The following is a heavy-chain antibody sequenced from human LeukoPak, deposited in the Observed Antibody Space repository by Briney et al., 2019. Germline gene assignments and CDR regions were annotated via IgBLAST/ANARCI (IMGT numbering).Heavy chain of an antibody. D-gene: IGHD6-6*01. Sequence: ASVKVSCKASGYTFTGYYMHWVRQAPGQGLEWMGWINPNSGGTNYAQKFQGRVTMTRDTSISTAYMELSRLRSDDTAVYYCARVQGDSSSSGDLDYWGHGTLVTVSS. CDR3: ARVQGDSSSSGDLDY. J-gene: IGHJ4*01. V-gene: IGHV1-2*02. CDR2: INPNSGGT. CDR1: GYTFTGYY.